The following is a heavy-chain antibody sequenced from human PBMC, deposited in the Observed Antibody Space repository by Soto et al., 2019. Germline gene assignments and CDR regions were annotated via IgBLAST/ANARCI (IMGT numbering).Heavy chain of an antibody. CDR1: GGSISSSSYY. J-gene: IGHJ4*02. Sequence: SETLSLTCTVSGGSISSSSYYWGWIRQPPGKGLEWIGSIYYSGSTYYNPSLKSRVTISVDTSKNQFSLKLSSVTAADTAVYYCIKKHSGWFDYWGQGTLVTV. D-gene: IGHD6-19*01. CDR3: IKKHSGWFDY. V-gene: IGHV4-39*01. CDR2: IYYSGST.